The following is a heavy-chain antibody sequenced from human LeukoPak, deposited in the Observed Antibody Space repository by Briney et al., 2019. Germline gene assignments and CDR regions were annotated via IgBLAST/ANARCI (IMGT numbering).Heavy chain of an antibody. CDR3: ARDRIATAGFDY. CDR2: IYTSGST. CDR1: GGSFSGYY. V-gene: IGHV4-4*07. J-gene: IGHJ4*02. D-gene: IGHD6-13*01. Sequence: SETLSLTCAVYGGSFSGYYWSWIRQPAGKGLEWIGRIYTSGSTSYNPSLEGRVTISVDTSKNQFSLKLTSVTAADTAVYYCARDRIATAGFDYWGQGALVTVSS.